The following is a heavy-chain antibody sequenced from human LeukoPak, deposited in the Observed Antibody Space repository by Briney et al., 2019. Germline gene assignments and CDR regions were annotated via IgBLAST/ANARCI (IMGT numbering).Heavy chain of an antibody. CDR3: AQSSGYYANFDY. Sequence: GESLKISCKATGYSFPHYWIGWVRQMPGKGLEWMGITYPGDADTRYSPSFEGQVTISADKSTTTAYLHWSSLKASDTAMYYCAQSSGYYANFDYWGQGTLVTVSS. D-gene: IGHD3-22*01. J-gene: IGHJ4*02. CDR1: GYSFPHYW. V-gene: IGHV5-51*01. CDR2: TYPGDADT.